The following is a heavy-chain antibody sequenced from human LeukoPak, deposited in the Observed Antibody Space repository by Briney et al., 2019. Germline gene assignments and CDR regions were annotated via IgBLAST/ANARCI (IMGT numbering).Heavy chain of an antibody. V-gene: IGHV6-1*01. CDR1: GVSLSSNSAA. CDR3: ARDPLSSWGPGGAFDI. Sequence: SQTLSLTCALSGVSLSSNSAAWNWVSQSPSRGLEWLGRTYYRSKWYNDSAVSVKSRITINPDTSKNQFSLQLNSVTPEDTAVYYCARDPLSSWGPGGAFDIWGQGTMVTVSS. D-gene: IGHD6-13*01. CDR2: TYYRSKWYN. J-gene: IGHJ3*02.